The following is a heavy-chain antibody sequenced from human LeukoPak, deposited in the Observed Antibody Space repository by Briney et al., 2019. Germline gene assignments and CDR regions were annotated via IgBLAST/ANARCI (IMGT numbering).Heavy chain of an antibody. V-gene: IGHV3-48*01. CDR2: ISSSSSSK. CDR3: ASRWY. D-gene: IGHD4-23*01. J-gene: IGHJ4*02. Sequence: GGSLRLSCAAPGFTFSSYSMNWVRQAPGKGLEWVSYISSSSSSKKYADSVKGRFTISRDNAKNSLYLQMNSLRAEDTAVYYCASRWYWGQGTLVTVSS. CDR1: GFTFSSYS.